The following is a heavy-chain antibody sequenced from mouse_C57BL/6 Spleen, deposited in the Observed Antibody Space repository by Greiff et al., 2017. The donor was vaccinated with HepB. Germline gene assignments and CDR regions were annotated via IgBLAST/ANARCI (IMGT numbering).Heavy chain of an antibody. CDR1: GYAFSSYW. D-gene: IGHD2-5*01. CDR3: ARDYSNYRTWFAY. J-gene: IGHJ3*01. Sequence: VQLQQSGAELVKPGASVKISCKASGYAFSSYWMNWVKQRPGKGLEWIGQIYPGDGDTNYNGKFKGKATLTADKSSSTAYMQLSSLTSEDSAVYVCARDYSNYRTWFAYWGQGTLVTVSA. V-gene: IGHV1-80*01. CDR2: IYPGDGDT.